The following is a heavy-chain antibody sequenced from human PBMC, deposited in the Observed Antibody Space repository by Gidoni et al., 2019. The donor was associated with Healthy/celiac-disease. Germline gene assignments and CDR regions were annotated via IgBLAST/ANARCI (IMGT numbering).Heavy chain of an antibody. V-gene: IGHV3-9*01. CDR2: ISWNSGSI. Sequence: EVQLVESGGGLVQPGRSLRLSCAASGFTFDDYAMHWVRQAPGKGLEWVSGISWNSGSIGYADSVKGRFTISRDNAKNSLYLQMNSLRAEDTALYYCAKDMGYGDLNWGQGTLVTVSS. CDR1: GFTFDDYA. CDR3: AKDMGYGDLN. D-gene: IGHD4-17*01. J-gene: IGHJ4*02.